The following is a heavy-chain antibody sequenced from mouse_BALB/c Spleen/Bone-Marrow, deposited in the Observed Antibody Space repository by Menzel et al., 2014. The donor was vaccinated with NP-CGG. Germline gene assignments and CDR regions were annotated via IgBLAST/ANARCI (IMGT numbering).Heavy chain of an antibody. D-gene: IGHD4-1*01. V-gene: IGHV14-3*02. CDR2: IDPANGNT. Sequence: VQLKQSGAEIVKPGASVKLSCTASGFNIKDTYMHWVKQRPEQGLEWIGRIDPANGNTKYDPKFQGKATITADTSSNTAYLQLSSLTSEDTAVYYCARWEYYAIDYWGQGTSVTVSS. CDR1: GFNIKDTY. J-gene: IGHJ4*01. CDR3: ARWEYYAIDY.